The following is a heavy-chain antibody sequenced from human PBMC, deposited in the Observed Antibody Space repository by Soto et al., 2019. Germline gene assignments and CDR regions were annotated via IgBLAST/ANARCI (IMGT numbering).Heavy chain of an antibody. Sequence: QVQLVESGGGVVQPGGSLRLSCAASGFTFSSYGMHWVRQAPGKGLEWVAVIWYDGSNKYYADSVKGRFTISRDNSKNTLYLQMNSLRAADTAVDYCARDESIAAAGFDYWGQGTLVTVSS. D-gene: IGHD6-13*01. CDR1: GFTFSSYG. J-gene: IGHJ4*02. V-gene: IGHV3-33*01. CDR2: IWYDGSNK. CDR3: ARDESIAAAGFDY.